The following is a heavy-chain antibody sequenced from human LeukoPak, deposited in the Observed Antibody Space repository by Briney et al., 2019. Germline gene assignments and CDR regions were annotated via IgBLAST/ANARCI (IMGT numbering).Heavy chain of an antibody. J-gene: IGHJ4*02. D-gene: IGHD6-13*01. Sequence: SETLSLTCTVSGGSISSYYWSWIRQPAGKGLEWIGRIYSTGSTNYNPSLKSRVTMSVDTSKNQFSLRLRSVTAADTAVYYCARQMASAGTAGFDFWGQGALATVSS. CDR3: ARQMASAGTAGFDF. CDR2: IYSTGST. CDR1: GGSISSYY. V-gene: IGHV4-4*07.